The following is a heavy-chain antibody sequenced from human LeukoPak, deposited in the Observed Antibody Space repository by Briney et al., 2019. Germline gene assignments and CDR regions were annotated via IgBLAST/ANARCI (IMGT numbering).Heavy chain of an antibody. J-gene: IGHJ4*02. V-gene: IGHV3-48*01. Sequence: GGSLRLSCAASGFTFSSYSMNWVRQAPGKGLEWVSYISSSSSTIYYADSVKGRFTISRDNSKNTLYLQMNSLRAEDTAVYYCAKGLKRGPFDYWGQGTLVTVSS. CDR3: AKGLKRGPFDY. CDR2: ISSSSSTI. CDR1: GFTFSSYS.